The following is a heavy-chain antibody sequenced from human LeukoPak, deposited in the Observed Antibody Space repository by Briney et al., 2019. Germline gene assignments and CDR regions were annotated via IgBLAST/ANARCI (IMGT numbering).Heavy chain of an antibody. D-gene: IGHD2-15*01. CDR1: GFTFSSYA. V-gene: IGHV3-30*04. J-gene: IGHJ3*02. CDR2: ISYDGSNK. CDR3: ARDDMALSDAFDI. Sequence: GRSLRLSCAASGFTFSSYAMHWVRQAPGKGLEWVAVISYDGSNKYYADSVKGRFTISRDNSKNTLYLQMNSLRAEDTAVYYCARDDMALSDAFDIWGQGTMVTVSS.